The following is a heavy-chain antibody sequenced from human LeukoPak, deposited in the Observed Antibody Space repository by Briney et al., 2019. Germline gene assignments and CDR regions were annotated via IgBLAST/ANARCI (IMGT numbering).Heavy chain of an antibody. CDR1: GGSISSYY. CDR3: ARGHSSSWYAADY. J-gene: IGHJ4*02. D-gene: IGHD6-13*01. V-gene: IGHV4-59*01. CDR2: IYYSGST. Sequence: PSETLSLTCTVSGGSISSYYWSWIRQPPGKGLEWIGYIYYSGSTNYNPSLKSRVTISIDTSKNQFSLKLSSVTAADTAVYYCARGHSSSWYAADYWGQGTLVTVSS.